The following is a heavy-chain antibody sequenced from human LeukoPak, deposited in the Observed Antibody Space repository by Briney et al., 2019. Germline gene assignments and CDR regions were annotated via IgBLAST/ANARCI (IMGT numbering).Heavy chain of an antibody. CDR1: GYTFTSYA. D-gene: IGHD3-9*01. V-gene: IGHV7-4-1*02. J-gene: IGHJ4*02. CDR3: ARYPDTYYDILTGPSQVANEGDY. CDR2: INTNTGNP. Sequence: ASVKVSCKASGYTFTSYAMNWVRQAPGQGLEWMGWINTNTGNPTYAQGFTGRFVFSLDTSVSTAYLQISSLKAEDTAVYYCARYPDTYYDILTGPSQVANEGDYWGQGTLVTVSS.